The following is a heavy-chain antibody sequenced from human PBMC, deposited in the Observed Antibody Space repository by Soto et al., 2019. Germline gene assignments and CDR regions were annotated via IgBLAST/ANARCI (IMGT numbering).Heavy chain of an antibody. CDR3: ARPKDYDDCLDL. CDR1: GYAFTRFP. J-gene: IGHJ4*02. Sequence: QAQLVQSGAEVQKPGASVKVSCKASGYAFTRFPIHWVRQAPGQRLEWMGSINTGNGNTRFLQKFQGRVTFTRDTSANTAYMELSSQISEDTAVYYCARPKDYDDCLDLWGQGTMVTVSS. CDR2: INTGNGNT. D-gene: IGHD3-22*01. V-gene: IGHV1-3*04.